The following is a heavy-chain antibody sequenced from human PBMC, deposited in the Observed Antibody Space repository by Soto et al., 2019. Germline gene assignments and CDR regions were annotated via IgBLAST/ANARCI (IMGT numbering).Heavy chain of an antibody. D-gene: IGHD1-20*01. J-gene: IGHJ6*02. V-gene: IGHV1-18*01. CDR3: ARDQGINGTTIYYYGMDV. CDR2: ISAYNGNT. CDR1: GYTFTSYG. Sequence: ASVKVSCKASGYTFTSYGISWVRQAPGQGLEWMGWISAYNGNTNYAQKLQGRVTMTTDTSTSTAYMELRSLRSDDTAVYYCARDQGINGTTIYYYGMDVWGQGTTVTVSS.